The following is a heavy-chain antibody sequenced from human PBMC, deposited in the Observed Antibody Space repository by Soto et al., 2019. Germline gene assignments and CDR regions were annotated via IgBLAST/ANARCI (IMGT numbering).Heavy chain of an antibody. J-gene: IGHJ4*02. Sequence: GESLKISCKTSGYSFTSYWIGWVRQMPGKGLEWMGIIYPGDSDTRYSPSFKGQVTISADRAISTAYLQWGSLKASDTAMYYCARHMIRGVLTTNFDYWGLGTLVTVSS. CDR2: IYPGDSDT. D-gene: IGHD3-10*01. CDR1: GYSFTSYW. CDR3: ARHMIRGVLTTNFDY. V-gene: IGHV5-51*01.